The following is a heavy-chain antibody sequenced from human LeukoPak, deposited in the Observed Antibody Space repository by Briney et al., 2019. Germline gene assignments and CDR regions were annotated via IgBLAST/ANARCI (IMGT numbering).Heavy chain of an antibody. CDR3: ARAHHYYESSGYYPNWFDP. V-gene: IGHV4-59*01. D-gene: IGHD3-22*01. CDR2: IYYSGST. J-gene: IGHJ5*02. CDR1: GGSISSYY. Sequence: SETLSLTCTVSGGSISSYYWSWIRQPPGKGLEWIGYIYYSGSTNYNPSLKSRVTISVDTSKNQFSLKLSSVTAADTAVYYCARAHHYYESSGYYPNWFDPWGQGTLVTVSS.